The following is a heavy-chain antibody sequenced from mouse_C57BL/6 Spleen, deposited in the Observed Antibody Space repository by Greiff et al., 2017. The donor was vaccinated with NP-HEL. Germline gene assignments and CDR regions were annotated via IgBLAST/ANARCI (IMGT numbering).Heavy chain of an antibody. CDR2: IYPRSGNT. V-gene: IGHV1-81*01. J-gene: IGHJ2*01. CDR1: GYTFTSYG. D-gene: IGHD1-1*01. Sequence: QVQLQQSGAELARPGASVKLSCKASGYTFTSYGISWVKQRTGQGLEWIGEIYPRSGNTYYNEKFKGKATLTADKSSSTAYMELRSLTSEDSAVYFCARCRITTVVADYVDYWGQGTTLTVSS. CDR3: ARCRITTVVADYVDY.